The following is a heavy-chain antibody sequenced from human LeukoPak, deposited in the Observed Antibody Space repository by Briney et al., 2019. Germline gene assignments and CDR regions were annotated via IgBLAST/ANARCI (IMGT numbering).Heavy chain of an antibody. J-gene: IGHJ3*02. CDR3: VRDLGYCSSTSCSDAFDI. CDR1: GFTFSDYY. D-gene: IGHD2-2*01. CDR2: ISSSSSYT. Sequence: GGSLRLSCAASGFTFSDYYMSWIRQAPGKGLEWVSYISSSSSYTNYADSVKGRFTISRDNAKNSLYLQMNSLRAEDTAVYYCVRDLGYCSSTSCSDAFDIWGQGTMVTVSS. V-gene: IGHV3-11*06.